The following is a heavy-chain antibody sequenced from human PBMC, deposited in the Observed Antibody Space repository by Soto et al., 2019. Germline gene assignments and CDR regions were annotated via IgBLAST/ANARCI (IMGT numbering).Heavy chain of an antibody. CDR1: GGSFSGYY. CDR3: ALGLRYFDWRD. D-gene: IGHD3-9*01. CDR2: INHSGST. Sequence: QVQLQQWGAGLLKPSETLSLTCAVYGGSFSGYYWSWIRQPPGKGLEWIGEINHSGSTNYNPALKSRVTISVDTSKNQFSLKLSSVTAADTAVYYCALGLRYFDWRDWGQGTLVTVSS. J-gene: IGHJ4*02. V-gene: IGHV4-34*01.